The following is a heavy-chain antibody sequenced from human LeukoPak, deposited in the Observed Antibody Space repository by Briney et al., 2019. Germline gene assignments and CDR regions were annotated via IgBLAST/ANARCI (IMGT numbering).Heavy chain of an antibody. V-gene: IGHV3-7*03. CDR1: GVTLSSYW. J-gene: IGHJ4*02. CDR2: IKQDGSEK. Sequence: GGSLRLSCAASGVTLSSYWMSWVRQAPGKGLEWVANIKQDGSEKYYVDSVKGRFTISRDNAKNSLYLQMNSLRAEDTAVYYCATDVLLWFGATIWGQGTLVTVSS. CDR3: ATDVLLWFGATI. D-gene: IGHD3-10*01.